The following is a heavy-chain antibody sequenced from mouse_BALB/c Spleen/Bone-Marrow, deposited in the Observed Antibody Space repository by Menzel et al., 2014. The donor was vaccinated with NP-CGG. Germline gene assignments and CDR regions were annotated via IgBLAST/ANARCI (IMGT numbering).Heavy chain of an antibody. V-gene: IGHV5-9-3*01. CDR2: ISSGGSYT. CDR3: ARHITTVVADY. Sequence: EVQVVESGGGLVKPGGSLKLSCAASGFTFXSYAMSWVRQTPEKRLEWVATISSGGSYTYYPDSVKGRFTISRDNAKNTLYLQMSSLRSEDTAMYYCARHITTVVADYWGQGTTLTVSS. CDR1: GFTFXSYA. J-gene: IGHJ2*01. D-gene: IGHD1-1*01.